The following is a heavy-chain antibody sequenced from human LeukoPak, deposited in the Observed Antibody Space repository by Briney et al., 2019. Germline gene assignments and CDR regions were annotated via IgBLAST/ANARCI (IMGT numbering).Heavy chain of an antibody. CDR3: AKGDSSGWPAHFDY. Sequence: GGSLRLSCAASGSTFSSYGMHWVRQAPGKGLEWVAVIAYDGSNQYYADSVKGRFTISRDNSKNTLYLQMNSLRVEDTAVYYCAKGDSSGWPAHFDYWGQGTLVTVSS. CDR1: GSTFSSYG. J-gene: IGHJ4*02. CDR2: IAYDGSNQ. V-gene: IGHV3-30*18. D-gene: IGHD6-19*01.